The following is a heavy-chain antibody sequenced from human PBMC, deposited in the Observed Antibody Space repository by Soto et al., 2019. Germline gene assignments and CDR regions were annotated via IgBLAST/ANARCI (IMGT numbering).Heavy chain of an antibody. CDR3: ARAASPYFDLLSAYDS. CDR2: IYYSGPT. D-gene: IGHD3-9*01. J-gene: IGHJ5*01. V-gene: IGHV4-61*01. Sequence: AETLSLTCTVSGASLSSGRHYWSWMRQPPGKGLEWLGYIYYSGPTKYNPPLTRRVTLSVDMSKNQSSRKLSSATAADSPVNFCARAASPYFDLLSAYDSWGQGVRDTVSS. CDR1: GASLSSGRHY.